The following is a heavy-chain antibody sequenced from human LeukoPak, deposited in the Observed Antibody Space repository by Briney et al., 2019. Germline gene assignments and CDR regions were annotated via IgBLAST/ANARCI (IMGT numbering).Heavy chain of an antibody. J-gene: IGHJ4*02. CDR3: ARHAYGAVSPFDY. Sequence: SETLSLTCTVSGGSISSYYWSWIRQPPGKGLEWIGYIYYSGSTNYNPSLKSRVTISVDTSKNQFSLKLSSVTAADTAVYYCARHAYGAVSPFDYWGQGTLVTVSS. CDR2: IYYSGST. D-gene: IGHD4-17*01. V-gene: IGHV4-59*08. CDR1: GGSISSYY.